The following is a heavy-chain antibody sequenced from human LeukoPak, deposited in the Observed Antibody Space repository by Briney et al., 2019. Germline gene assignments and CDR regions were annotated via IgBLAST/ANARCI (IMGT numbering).Heavy chain of an antibody. V-gene: IGHV1-69*05. CDR2: IIPIFGTA. CDR3: ARTPPRGLIDY. J-gene: IGHJ4*02. Sequence: GASVKVSCKASGGTFSSYAISWVRQAPGQGLEWMGGIIPIFGTANYAQKLQGRVTMTTDTSTSTAYMELSSLTSEDTAVYYCARTPPRGLIDYWGQGTLVTVSS. CDR1: GGTFSSYA. D-gene: IGHD3-16*01.